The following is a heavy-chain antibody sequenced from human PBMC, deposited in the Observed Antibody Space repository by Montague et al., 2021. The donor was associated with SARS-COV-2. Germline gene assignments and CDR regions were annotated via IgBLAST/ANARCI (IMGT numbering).Heavy chain of an antibody. CDR2: IDDSGTT. CDR3: ARNAYNHYGLDV. CDR1: GGSLSTYY. Sequence: SETLSLTCSVSGGSLSTYYWSWIRQPPGKGLEWIGYIDDSGTTRYNPSLRSQATISLDLSKNQFSLDLNSVTAADTAVYYCARNAYNHYGLDVWGQGTTVTVSS. J-gene: IGHJ6*02. V-gene: IGHV4-59*08.